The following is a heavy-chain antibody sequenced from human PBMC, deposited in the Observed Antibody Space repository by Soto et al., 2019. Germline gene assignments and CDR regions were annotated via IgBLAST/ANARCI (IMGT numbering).Heavy chain of an antibody. D-gene: IGHD5-12*01. Sequence: RRISQNQGKVLEWVAGISGSGGSTYYADSVKGRFTISRDNSKNTLYLQMNSLRAEDTAVYYCAKDFSGGYDYQGGYFDYWGQGTLVTVSS. J-gene: IGHJ4*02. CDR3: AKDFSGGYDYQGGYFDY. CDR2: ISGSGGST. V-gene: IGHV3-23*01.